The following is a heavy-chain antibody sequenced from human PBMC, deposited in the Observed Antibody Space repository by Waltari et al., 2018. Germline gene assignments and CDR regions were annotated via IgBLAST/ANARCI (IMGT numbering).Heavy chain of an antibody. V-gene: IGHV4-34*01. CDR2: INHFGSP. D-gene: IGHD6-6*01. J-gene: IGHJ5*02. CDR3: ARGPPYGSSSGWFDP. CDR1: GGSFSGYY. Sequence: QVQLLQWGAGLLKPSETLSLTCAVYGGSFSGYYWSWIRQSPGKGLEWIGEINHFGSPNYNPSLKSRVTMSVDTSKSQSSLKLSAVTAADTALYYCARGPPYGSSSGWFDPWGQGTLVTVSS.